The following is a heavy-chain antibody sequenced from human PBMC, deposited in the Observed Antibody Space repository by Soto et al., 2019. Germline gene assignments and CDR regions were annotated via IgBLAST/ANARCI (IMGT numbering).Heavy chain of an antibody. CDR3: ASRDPGTSVDY. CDR1: GGSFTSNNW. Sequence: GTLSLTCAVSGGSFTSNNWWTWVRQPPGQGLEWIGEIYRTGSTNYNPSLKSRVTIPLDKSENQFSLKVTSLTAADTAVYYCASRDPGTSVDYWGQGTLVTVSS. J-gene: IGHJ4*02. D-gene: IGHD1-7*01. V-gene: IGHV4-4*02. CDR2: IYRTGST.